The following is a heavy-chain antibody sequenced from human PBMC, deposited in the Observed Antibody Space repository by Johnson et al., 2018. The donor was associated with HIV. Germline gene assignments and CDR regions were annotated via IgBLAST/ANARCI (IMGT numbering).Heavy chain of an antibody. CDR3: VRGWHTSGRCDVFDI. CDR2: IRYDGSNK. J-gene: IGHJ3*02. Sequence: HVQLVESGGGVVQPGGSLRLSCAASGFTFSSYGMHWVRQAPGKGLEWVAFIRYDGSNKYYADSVKGRFTISRDNSDNFLYLYMNRLRTDDTAVYYCVRGWHTSGRCDVFDIWGQGTTVIVSS. CDR1: GFTFSSYG. V-gene: IGHV3-30*02. D-gene: IGHD6-19*01.